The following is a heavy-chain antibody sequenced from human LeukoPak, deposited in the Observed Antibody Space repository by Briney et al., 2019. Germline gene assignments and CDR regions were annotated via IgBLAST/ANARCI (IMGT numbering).Heavy chain of an antibody. D-gene: IGHD3-3*01. V-gene: IGHV4-59*08. CDR2: SYYSGST. CDR1: GGSISSYY. CDR3: ARGYYDFWSGQRWYYFDY. Sequence: ETLSLTCTVSGGSISSYYWSWIRQPPGKGLEWIGYSYYSGSTNYNPSLKSRVTISVDTSKNQFSLKLSSVTAADTAVYYCARGYYDFWSGQRWYYFDYWGQGTLVTVSS. J-gene: IGHJ4*02.